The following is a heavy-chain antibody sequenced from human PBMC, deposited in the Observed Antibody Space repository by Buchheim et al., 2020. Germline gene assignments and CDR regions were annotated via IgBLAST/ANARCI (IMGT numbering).Heavy chain of an antibody. V-gene: IGHV3-30*03. CDR3: ATKRGYSYGDDAFDV. J-gene: IGHJ3*01. CDR1: GFTFSYYG. Sequence: QVQVVESGGGVVQPGRSLRLSCAASGFTFSYYGIHWVRQAPGKGLEWVAVISFDGSNQYYVDSVQGRFTISRDNSENSLYLQMNSLRREDTAMYYCATKRGYSYGDDAFDVWGQGT. D-gene: IGHD5-18*01. CDR2: ISFDGSNQ.